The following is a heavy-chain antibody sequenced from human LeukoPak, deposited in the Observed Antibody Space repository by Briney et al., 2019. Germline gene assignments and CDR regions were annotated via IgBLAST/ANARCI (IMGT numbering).Heavy chain of an antibody. J-gene: IGHJ6*04. V-gene: IGHV4-30-4*08. CDR3: ARESRVVPAIDV. CDR2: IYYSGST. CDR1: GGSISNGDYY. D-gene: IGHD2-2*01. Sequence: SEALSLTCPVSGGSISNGDYYWLWIRPPPAKGLAWIGYIYYSGSTYYNPSLKSRVTISVDTSKNQSSLKRSSVTAADTAVYYFARESRVVPAIDVWGKGTTGTVSS.